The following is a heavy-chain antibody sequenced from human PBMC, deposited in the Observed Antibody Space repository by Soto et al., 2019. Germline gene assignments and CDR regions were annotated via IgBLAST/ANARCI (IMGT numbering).Heavy chain of an antibody. CDR1: GFIFTSYT. J-gene: IGHJ4*02. CDR2: IGTRGSPT. Sequence: GGSLRLSCAASGFIFTSYTMNWVRQAPGKGLEWVAYIGTRGSPTFYADSVKGRFTISRDNARNSLYLQMTSLRAEDTAVYYCARDRDYSFDYWGQGALVTVSS. CDR3: ARDRDYSFDY. D-gene: IGHD2-21*01. V-gene: IGHV3-48*01.